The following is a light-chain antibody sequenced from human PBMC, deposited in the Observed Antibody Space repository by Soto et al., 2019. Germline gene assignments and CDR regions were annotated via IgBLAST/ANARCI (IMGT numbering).Light chain of an antibody. V-gene: IGKV1-6*01. Sequence: AIQMTHSPSSLSASVGDSVTITCRASQGIRNDLGWYQQKPGKAPKLLIYAASSLQSGVPSRFSGSGSGTDFTLTISSLQPEDFATYYCLQDYNYPWTFGQGTKVDIK. CDR2: AAS. CDR1: QGIRND. J-gene: IGKJ1*01. CDR3: LQDYNYPWT.